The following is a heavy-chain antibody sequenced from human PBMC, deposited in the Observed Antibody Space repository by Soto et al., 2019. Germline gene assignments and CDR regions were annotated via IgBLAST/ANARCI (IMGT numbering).Heavy chain of an antibody. D-gene: IGHD6-6*01. Sequence: QVQLVESGGGVVQPGRSLRLSCEASGFTLSNCGMHWVRQAPGKGLEWVAVTSYDRSKKYYGDSVKGRFTISRDNSKNTLYLQMNSLRAEDTAVYYCAKAGGSSSFDFWGQGTLVTVSS. CDR2: TSYDRSKK. J-gene: IGHJ4*02. V-gene: IGHV3-30*18. CDR3: AKAGGSSSFDF. CDR1: GFTLSNCG.